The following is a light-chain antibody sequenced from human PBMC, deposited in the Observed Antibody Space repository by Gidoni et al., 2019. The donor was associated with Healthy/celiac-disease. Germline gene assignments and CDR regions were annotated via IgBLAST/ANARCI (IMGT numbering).Light chain of an antibody. CDR1: SGHSSYA. Sequence: QLVLTQSPSASASLGASVKLTCTQSSGHSSYAIAWHQQQPEKGPRYLMKLNSDGSHSKGDGIPDRFSGSSSGAERYLTISSLQSEDEADYYCQTWGTVVFGGGTKLTVL. J-gene: IGLJ3*02. V-gene: IGLV4-69*01. CDR3: QTWGTVV. CDR2: LNSDGSH.